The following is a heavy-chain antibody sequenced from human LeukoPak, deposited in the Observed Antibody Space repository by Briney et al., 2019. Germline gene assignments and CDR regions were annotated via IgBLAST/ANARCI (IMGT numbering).Heavy chain of an antibody. Sequence: GGSLRLSCAASGFTFSSYSMNWVRQAPGKGLEWVSYISSSSSTIYYANSVKGRFTISRDNAKNSLYLQMNSLRDEDTAVYYCARVEDSSGWALDYWGQGTLVTVSS. D-gene: IGHD6-19*01. CDR2: ISSSSSTI. V-gene: IGHV3-48*02. CDR1: GFTFSSYS. CDR3: ARVEDSSGWALDY. J-gene: IGHJ4*02.